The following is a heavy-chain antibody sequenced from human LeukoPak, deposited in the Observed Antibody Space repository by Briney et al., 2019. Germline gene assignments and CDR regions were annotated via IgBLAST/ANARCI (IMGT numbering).Heavy chain of an antibody. CDR3: ARAKQWLKAQDY. D-gene: IGHD6-19*01. V-gene: IGHV1-46*01. Sequence: ASVKVSCEASGYTFTSYYMHWVRQAPGQGLEWMGIINPSGGSTSYAQKFQGRVTMTRDTSISTAYMELSSLRSEDTAVYYCARAKQWLKAQDYWGQGTLVTVSS. J-gene: IGHJ4*02. CDR1: GYTFTSYY. CDR2: INPSGGST.